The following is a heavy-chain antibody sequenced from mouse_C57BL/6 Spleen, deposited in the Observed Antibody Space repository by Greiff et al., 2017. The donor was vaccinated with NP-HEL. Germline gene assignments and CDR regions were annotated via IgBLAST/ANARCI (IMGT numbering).Heavy chain of an antibody. CDR1: GYTFTSYW. CDR2: IHPNSGST. CDR3: ARTTVVAKDFDY. Sequence: QVQLQQPGAELVKPGASVKLSCKASGYTFTSYWMHWVKQRPGQGLEWIGMIHPNSGSTNYNEKFKSKATLTVDKSSSTAYMQLSSLTSEDSAVYYCARTTVVAKDFDYWGQGTTLTVS. J-gene: IGHJ2*01. V-gene: IGHV1-64*01. D-gene: IGHD1-1*01.